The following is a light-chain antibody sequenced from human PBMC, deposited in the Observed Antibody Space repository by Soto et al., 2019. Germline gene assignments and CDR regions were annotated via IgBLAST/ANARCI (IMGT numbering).Light chain of an antibody. J-gene: IGKJ3*01. CDR2: DAS. V-gene: IGKV3D-15*01. CDR3: LQYNNWPHAYT. CDR1: QSLRSS. Sequence: ETMMTQSPDTLSVSLGERATLSCRASQSLRSSLAWYQQKPGQAPRLLIYDASTRATGIPDRFSGSGTGTDFTLTISSLQSEDLAIYYCLQYNNWPHAYTFGPGTKVDIK.